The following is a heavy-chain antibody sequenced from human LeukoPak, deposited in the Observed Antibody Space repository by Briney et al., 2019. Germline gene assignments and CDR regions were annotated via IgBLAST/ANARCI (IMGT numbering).Heavy chain of an antibody. V-gene: IGHV3-7*01. J-gene: IGHJ6*03. Sequence: PGGPLRLSRAASGFTFSSYWMSWVRQAPGKGLEWVANIKQDGSEKYYVDSVKGRFTISRDNAKNSLYLQMNSLRAEDTAVYYCARWYLPYYYYMDVWGKGTTVTVSS. CDR1: GFTFSSYW. CDR2: IKQDGSEK. D-gene: IGHD4-23*01. CDR3: ARWYLPYYYYMDV.